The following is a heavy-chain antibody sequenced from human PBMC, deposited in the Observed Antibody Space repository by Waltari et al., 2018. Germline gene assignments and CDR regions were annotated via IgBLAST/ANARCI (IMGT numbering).Heavy chain of an antibody. Sequence: VELQESGPGLVTPSQTLSLTCSVSGGSINSDFYYWNWIRQPAGKGLEWIGRIYTSGDTNYNPSLKTRVSISVDTSRNQFSLKLTSVTAADTAVYYCARDLRHPSYYDFSFDTWGQGSLVTVSS. CDR3: ARDLRHPSYYDFSFDT. J-gene: IGHJ5*02. CDR2: IYTSGDT. CDR1: GGSINSDFYY. V-gene: IGHV4-61*02. D-gene: IGHD3-3*01.